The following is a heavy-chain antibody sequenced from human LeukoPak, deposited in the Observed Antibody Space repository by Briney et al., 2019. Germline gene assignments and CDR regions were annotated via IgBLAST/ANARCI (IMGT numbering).Heavy chain of an antibody. D-gene: IGHD5-24*01. CDR3: ARDVSRDGYNSHDH. Sequence: ASVKVSCKASGYTFTGYYMHWVRQAPGQGLEWMGWINPNSCGTNYAQKFQGRVTMTRDTSITTAYMELNRLTSDDTAVYYCARDVSRDGYNSHDHWGQGTLVTVSS. J-gene: IGHJ4*02. V-gene: IGHV1-2*02. CDR2: INPNSCGT. CDR1: GYTFTGYY.